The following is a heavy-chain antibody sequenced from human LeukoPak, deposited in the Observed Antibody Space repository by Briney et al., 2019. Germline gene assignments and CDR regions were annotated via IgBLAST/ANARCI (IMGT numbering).Heavy chain of an antibody. Sequence: SETLSLTCSVSGGSISSYYGRWVRQPGGKGLEWIAYIHHSGSTNYNTSLKSRVTISVDTSKNQFSLKLSSVTAADTAVYYCASPRIADLWTALNWGQGTLVTVSS. CDR2: IHHSGST. CDR1: GGSISSYY. V-gene: IGHV4-59*13. D-gene: IGHD6-13*01. CDR3: ASPRIADLWTALN. J-gene: IGHJ4*02.